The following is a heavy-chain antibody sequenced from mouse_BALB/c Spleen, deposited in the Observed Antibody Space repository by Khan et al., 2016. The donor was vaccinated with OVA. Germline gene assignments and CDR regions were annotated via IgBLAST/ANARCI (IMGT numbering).Heavy chain of an antibody. CDR1: SYSITSDYA. CDR3: VRGRAY. J-gene: IGHJ3*01. CDR2: INYSGTT. Sequence: VQLKESGPGLVKPSQSLSLTCTVTSYSITSDYAWNWIRQFPGNKLVWMGYINYSGTTSKKPSLKSRISITRDTSKNQFFLQLNSVTTEDTATYYCVRGRAYWGQGTLVTVSA. V-gene: IGHV3-2*02.